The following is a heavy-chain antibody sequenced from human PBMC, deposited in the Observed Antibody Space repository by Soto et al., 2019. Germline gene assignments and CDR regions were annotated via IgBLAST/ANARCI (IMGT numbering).Heavy chain of an antibody. V-gene: IGHV1-18*01. J-gene: IGHJ3*01. CDR3: ARAFFYQGSDSRGYSFDAFDF. Sequence: QVQLVQSGAEVKKPGASVKVSCKASGYTFTSSGMSWVRQAPGQGLEWMGWISAHTGSSEYAQRLHVRVTMTTDRSTSTAYMELRSLRSDDTAVYYCARAFFYQGSDSRGYSFDAFDFWGPGTLVTVSS. CDR1: GYTFTSSG. D-gene: IGHD3-22*01. CDR2: ISAHTGSS.